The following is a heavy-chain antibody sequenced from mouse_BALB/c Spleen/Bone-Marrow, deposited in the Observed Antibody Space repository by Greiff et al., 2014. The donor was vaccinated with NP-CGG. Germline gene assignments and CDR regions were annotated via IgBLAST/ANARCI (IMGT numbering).Heavy chain of an antibody. Sequence: LEESGAELARPGASVKLSCKASGYTFTSYWLQWVKQRPGQGLEWIGAIYPGDGDTRYTQKFKGKATLTADKSSSTAYMQHSSLASEDSAVYYCASQEDYGSFDYWGQGTPLTVSA. CDR2: IYPGDGDT. CDR3: ASQEDYGSFDY. D-gene: IGHD1-1*02. CDR1: GYTFTSYW. J-gene: IGHJ2*01. V-gene: IGHV1-87*01.